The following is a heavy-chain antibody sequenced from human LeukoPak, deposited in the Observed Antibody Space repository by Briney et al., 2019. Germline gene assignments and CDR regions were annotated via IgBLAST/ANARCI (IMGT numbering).Heavy chain of an antibody. CDR3: AKGAGGFSYYNWFDP. Sequence: TSETLSLTCTVSGGSISSYYWSWIRQPPGKGLEWIGYIYYSGSTNYNPSLKSRVTISVDTSKNQFSLKLASVTAADTAIYYCAKGAGGFSYYNWFDPWGQGTLVTVSS. V-gene: IGHV4-59*12. CDR1: GGSISSYY. D-gene: IGHD5-18*01. CDR2: IYYSGST. J-gene: IGHJ5*02.